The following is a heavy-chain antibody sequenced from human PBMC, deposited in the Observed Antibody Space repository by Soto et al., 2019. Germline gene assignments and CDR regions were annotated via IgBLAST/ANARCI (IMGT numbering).Heavy chain of an antibody. CDR2: IKQDGSEK. V-gene: IGHV3-7*01. CDR3: ARDSLRSSVLFPPEYYYCGMDV. J-gene: IGHJ6*02. D-gene: IGHD6-19*01. Sequence: PGGSLRLSCAASGFTFSSYWMSWVRQAPGKGLEWVANIKQDGSEKYYVDSVKGRFTISRDNAKNSLYLQMNSLRAEDTAVYYCARDSLRSSVLFPPEYYYCGMDVWGQGTTVTVSS. CDR1: GFTFSSYW.